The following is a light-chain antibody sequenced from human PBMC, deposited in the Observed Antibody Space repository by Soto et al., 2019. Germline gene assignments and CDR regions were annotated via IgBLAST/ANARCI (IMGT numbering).Light chain of an antibody. V-gene: IGLV2-11*01. CDR2: DVS. CDR1: SSDVGGYNY. Sequence: QSALTQPRSVSGSPGQSITISCTGTSSDVGGYNYVSWYRQHPGKAPKLMIYDVSKRPSGVPDRFSGSKSGDTASLTISGLHAEAEADYYCCAYAGSYIHYVFGTGTNVTVL. CDR3: CAYAGSYIHYV. J-gene: IGLJ1*01.